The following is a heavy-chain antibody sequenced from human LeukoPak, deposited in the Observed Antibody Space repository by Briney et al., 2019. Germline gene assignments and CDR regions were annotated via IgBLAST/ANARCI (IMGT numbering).Heavy chain of an antibody. V-gene: IGHV3-74*01. J-gene: IGHJ6*03. CDR1: GFTFSSYW. CDR2: INTDGSST. CDR3: AGDPRYYYYYMDV. Sequence: GGSLRLSCAASGFTFSSYWMHWVRQAPGKGLVWVSRINTDGSSTSYADSVKGRFTISRDNAKNTLYLQMNSLRAEDTAVYYCAGDPRYYYYYMDVWGKGTTVTVSS.